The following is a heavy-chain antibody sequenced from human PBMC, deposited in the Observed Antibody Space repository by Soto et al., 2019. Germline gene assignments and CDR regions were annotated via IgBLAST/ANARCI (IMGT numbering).Heavy chain of an antibody. D-gene: IGHD3-3*01. CDR2: IYPGDSDS. CDR1: GYSFNTYS. CDR3: ARHYYFWSGSSYYYGLEV. Sequence: GESLKISCKGSGYSFNTYSIGCVRQMPWEGLEWMGIIYPGDSDSKCSPSFQGQVTFSVDKSGGTAYLQWSSLQASDTAMYYCARHYYFWSGSSYYYGLEVWGPGTTVIFSS. J-gene: IGHJ6*01. V-gene: IGHV5-51*01.